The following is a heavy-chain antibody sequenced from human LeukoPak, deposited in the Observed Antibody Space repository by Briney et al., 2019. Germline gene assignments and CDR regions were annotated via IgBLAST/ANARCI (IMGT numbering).Heavy chain of an antibody. J-gene: IGHJ6*02. V-gene: IGHV3-74*01. CDR1: GFTFSSYW. Sequence: GGSLRLSCAASGFTFSSYWMHWVRQAPGKGLVWVSRINSDGSSTSYADSVKGRFTISRDNAKNTLYLQMNRLRAEDTAVYYCARDQDAVTIFRWPSVYYYYGMDVWGQGTTVTVSS. CDR3: ARDQDAVTIFRWPSVYYYYGMDV. CDR2: INSDGSST. D-gene: IGHD3-9*01.